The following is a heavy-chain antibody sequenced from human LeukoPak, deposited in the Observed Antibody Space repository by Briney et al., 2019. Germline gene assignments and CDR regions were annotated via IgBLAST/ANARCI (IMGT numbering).Heavy chain of an antibody. V-gene: IGHV4-59*01. CDR2: IYYSGST. D-gene: IGHD4-11*01. J-gene: IGHJ4*02. Sequence: SETLSLTCTVSGGSISSYYWSWIRQPPGKGLEWIGYIYYSGSTNYNPSLKSRVTISVDTSKNQFSLKLSSVTAADTAVYYCARLVTVTTTFDYWGQGTLVTVSS. CDR1: GGSISSYY. CDR3: ARLVTVTTTFDY.